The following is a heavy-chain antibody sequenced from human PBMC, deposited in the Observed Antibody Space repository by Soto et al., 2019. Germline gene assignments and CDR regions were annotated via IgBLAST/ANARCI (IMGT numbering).Heavy chain of an antibody. V-gene: IGHV3-7*05. CDR2: IKRDGSEK. CDR1: GFTFSDYW. J-gene: IGHJ4*02. Sequence: EVQLVESGGGLVQPGGSLRLSCAASGFTFSDYWMSWVRQAPGKGLECVANIKRDGSEKYYVDPVKGRFTISRDNAKNSLYLQMHSLRAEHTAVYYCATSMGRGGNDYWGQGTLVTVSS. CDR3: ATSMGRGGNDY. D-gene: IGHD3-10*01.